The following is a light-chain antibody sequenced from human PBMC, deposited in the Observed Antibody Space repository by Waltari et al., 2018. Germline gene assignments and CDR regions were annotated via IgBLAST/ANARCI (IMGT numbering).Light chain of an antibody. CDR3: SSYTKSTTQV. CDR2: EVS. Sequence: QSALTQPASVSGSPGQSITISCPGTNSEIGSSNFVSWYQLPPNKVPKLVLYEVSNRPSGVSNSFSGSKSGNTASLTISGLQAEDEAEYYCSSYTKSTTQVFGTGTKVTVL. J-gene: IGLJ1*01. CDR1: NSEIGSSNF. V-gene: IGLV2-14*01.